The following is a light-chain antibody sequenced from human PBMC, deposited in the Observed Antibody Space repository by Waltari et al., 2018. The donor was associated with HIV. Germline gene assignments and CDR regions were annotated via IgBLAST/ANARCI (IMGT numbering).Light chain of an antibody. CDR3: TSPWV. Sequence: QSALTQPASVSGSPGQSITISCTGLSSDAGVSWYQQLPGKAPKLMLYDVIKRAAGVPYRFSGSKSGNTASLTISGLQAEDEGDYYCTSPWVFGGGTKVTVL. J-gene: IGLJ3*02. CDR1: SSDAG. CDR2: DVI. V-gene: IGLV2-14*03.